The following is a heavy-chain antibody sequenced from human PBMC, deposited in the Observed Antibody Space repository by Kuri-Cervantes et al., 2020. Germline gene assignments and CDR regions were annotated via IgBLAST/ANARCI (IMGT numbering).Heavy chain of an antibody. J-gene: IGHJ4*02. D-gene: IGHD6-19*01. CDR2: INPNSGGT. CDR3: ARDPYSSGWYWGPFDY. CDR1: GYTFTGYY. Sequence: ASVKVSCKASGYTFTGYYMHWVRQAPGQGLEWMGWINPNSGGTNYAQKFQGRVTMTRDTSISTAYMELSRLRSDDTAVYYCARDPYSSGWYWGPFDYWGQGTLVTVSS. V-gene: IGHV1-2*02.